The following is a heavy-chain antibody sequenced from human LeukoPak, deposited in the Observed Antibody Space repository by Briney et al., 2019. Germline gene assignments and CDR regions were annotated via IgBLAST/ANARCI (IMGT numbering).Heavy chain of an antibody. CDR2: ISSSGSTI. CDR1: GFTFSSYE. CDR3: ATDLSYTSSWSDY. J-gene: IGHJ4*02. D-gene: IGHD6-13*01. V-gene: IGHV3-48*03. Sequence: GGSLRLSCAASGFTFSSYEMNWVRQAPGKGLEWVSYISSSGSTIYYADSAKGRFTISRDNAKNSLYLQMNSLRAEDTAVYYCATDLSYTSSWSDYWGQGTLVTVSS.